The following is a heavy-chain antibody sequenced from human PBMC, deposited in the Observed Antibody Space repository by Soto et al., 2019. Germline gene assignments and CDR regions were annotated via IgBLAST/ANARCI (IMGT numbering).Heavy chain of an antibody. V-gene: IGHV4-59*01. D-gene: IGHD1-26*01. J-gene: IGHJ5*01. CDR1: GGSIIGYY. Sequence: SETLSLTCTISGGSIIGYYWSWILQPPGKGLEWIGYIYYSGSTNYNPSLKSRVTISVDTSKNQFSLKLNSVTAADTAVYYCARNSGSYYRWFDSWGQGTLVTVSS. CDR2: IYYSGST. CDR3: ARNSGSYYRWFDS.